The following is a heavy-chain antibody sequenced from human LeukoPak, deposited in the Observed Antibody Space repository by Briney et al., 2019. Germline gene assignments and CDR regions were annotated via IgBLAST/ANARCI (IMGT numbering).Heavy chain of an antibody. V-gene: IGHV1-69*05. J-gene: IGHJ4*02. CDR3: ATDRYYYDSSGYYYENYFDY. CDR1: GGTFSSYA. Sequence: GSSVNVSCKASGGTFSSYAISWVRQAPGQGLEWMGGIIPIFGTANYAQKFQGRVTITTDESTSTAYMELSSLRSEDTAVYYCATDRYYYDSSGYYYENYFDYWGQGTLVTVSS. D-gene: IGHD3-22*01. CDR2: IIPIFGTA.